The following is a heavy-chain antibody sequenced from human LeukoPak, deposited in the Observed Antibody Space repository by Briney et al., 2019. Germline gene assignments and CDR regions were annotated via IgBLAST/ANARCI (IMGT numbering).Heavy chain of an antibody. V-gene: IGHV3-21*04. J-gene: IGHJ4*02. CDR2: ISSSSSYI. CDR1: GFTFSSYS. Sequence: GGSLRLSCAASGFTFSSYSMNWVRQAPGKGLEWVSSISSSSSYIYYADSVKGRFTISRDNAKNSLYLQMNSLRAEDTALYYCAKGSSGWYREYFDYWGQGTLVTVSS. D-gene: IGHD6-19*01. CDR3: AKGSSGWYREYFDY.